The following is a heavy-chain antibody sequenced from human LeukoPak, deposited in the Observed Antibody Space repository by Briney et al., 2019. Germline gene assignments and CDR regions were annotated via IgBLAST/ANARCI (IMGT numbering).Heavy chain of an antibody. D-gene: IGHD5-12*01. CDR3: ARGNSGYDPSRMDV. CDR2: INHSGST. J-gene: IGHJ6*02. V-gene: IGHV4-34*01. CDR1: GGSFSGYY. Sequence: SETLSLTCAVYGGSFSGYYWSWIRQPPGKGLEWIGEINHSGSTNYNPSLKSRVTISVDTSKNQFSLKLSSVTAADTAVYYCARGNSGYDPSRMDVWGQGTTVTVSS.